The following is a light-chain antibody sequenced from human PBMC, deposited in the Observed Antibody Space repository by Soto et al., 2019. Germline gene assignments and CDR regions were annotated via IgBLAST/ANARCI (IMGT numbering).Light chain of an antibody. CDR2: SAS. Sequence: EIVMTQSPATLSVSLGDSVSLSCRANESISNNLAWYQHKPGQPPRLLIYSASTRAPGIPARVSGGGSGTQFSLTISSLQSEDFALYYCHQYNEWPRGTFGPGTKVDI. V-gene: IGKV3D-15*01. CDR3: HQYNEWPRGT. CDR1: ESISNN. J-gene: IGKJ1*01.